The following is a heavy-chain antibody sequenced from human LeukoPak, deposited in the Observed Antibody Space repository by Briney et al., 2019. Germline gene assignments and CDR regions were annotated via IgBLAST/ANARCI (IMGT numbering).Heavy chain of an antibody. V-gene: IGHV4-34*01. CDR3: ARRGSRLRYFDWLLPFDP. CDR1: GGSFSGYY. Sequence: SESLSLTCAVYGGSFSGYYWSWIRQPPGKGLEWIGEINHSGSTNYNPSLKSRVTISVDTSKNQFSLKLSSVTAADTAVYYCARRGSRLRYFDWLLPFDPWGQGTLVTVSS. D-gene: IGHD3-9*01. CDR2: INHSGST. J-gene: IGHJ5*02.